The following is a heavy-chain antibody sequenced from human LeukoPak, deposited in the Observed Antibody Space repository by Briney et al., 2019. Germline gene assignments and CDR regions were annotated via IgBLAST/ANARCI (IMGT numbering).Heavy chain of an antibody. D-gene: IGHD2-21*02. J-gene: IGHJ4*02. V-gene: IGHV4-34*01. CDR2: INHSGST. CDR1: GGSSSGYY. Sequence: SETLSLTCAVYGGSSSGYYWSWIRQPPGKGLEWIGEINHSGSTNYNPSLKSRVTISVDTSKNQFSLKLSSVTAADTAVYYCARGVVVTAIPYFDYWGQGTLVTVSS. CDR3: ARGVVVTAIPYFDY.